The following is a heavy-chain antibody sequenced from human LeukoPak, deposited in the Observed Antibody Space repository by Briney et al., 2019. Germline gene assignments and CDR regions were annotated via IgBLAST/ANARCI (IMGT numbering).Heavy chain of an antibody. CDR1: GYIFTSYW. CDR2: IYPGDSDT. Sequence: GASLQISSKGSGYIFTSYWIGWVRQLPGKGLEWMGIIYPGDSDTRYSPSFQGQVTISADKSISTAYLQWSSLKASDTAMYYCARSGLDETRLYYYYYMDVWGKGTTVTVSS. J-gene: IGHJ6*03. V-gene: IGHV5-51*01. CDR3: ARSGLDETRLYYYYYMDV. D-gene: IGHD3-10*01.